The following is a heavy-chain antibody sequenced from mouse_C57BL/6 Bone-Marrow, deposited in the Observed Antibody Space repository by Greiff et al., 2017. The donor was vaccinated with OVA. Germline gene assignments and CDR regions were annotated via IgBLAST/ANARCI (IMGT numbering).Heavy chain of an antibody. CDR2: ISSGGSYT. D-gene: IGHD2-4*01. CDR3: ARQDYPLAY. V-gene: IGHV5-6*01. Sequence: EVQVVESGGDLVKPGGSLKLSCAASGFTFSSYGMSWVRQTPDKRLEWVATISSGGSYTYYPDSVKGRFTISGDKAKNNLYLQMSSLKSEDTAMYYCARQDYPLAYWGQGTLVTVSA. CDR1: GFTFSSYG. J-gene: IGHJ3*01.